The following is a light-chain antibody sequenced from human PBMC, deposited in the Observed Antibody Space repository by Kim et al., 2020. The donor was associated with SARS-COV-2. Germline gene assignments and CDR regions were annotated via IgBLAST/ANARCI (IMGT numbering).Light chain of an antibody. V-gene: IGKV1-5*02. CDR1: ESAVIW. J-gene: IGKJ2*01. CDR3: QQYQASPYT. CDR2: DTS. Sequence: SASVGDSVTILCRASESAVIWLALYQQKPGTAPQLLIYDTSSLQSGVPSRFSGSGTGTVFTLTISNLQAGDSATYYCQQYQASPYTFGQGTKLEI.